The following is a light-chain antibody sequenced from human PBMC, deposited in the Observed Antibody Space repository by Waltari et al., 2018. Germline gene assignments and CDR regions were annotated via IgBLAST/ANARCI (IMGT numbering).Light chain of an antibody. J-gene: IGLJ3*02. V-gene: IGLV2-14*01. CDR2: KVN. CDR3: SSYTRRSYWV. Sequence: QSALTQPASVSGSPGQSITISCTGTSSDVGFYDFFSWFQQNPGKAPKVMIYKVNNRPSGVSNRFSGSKSANTASLTISGLQAEDEADYYCSSYTRRSYWVFGGGTQLTVL. CDR1: SSDVGFYDF.